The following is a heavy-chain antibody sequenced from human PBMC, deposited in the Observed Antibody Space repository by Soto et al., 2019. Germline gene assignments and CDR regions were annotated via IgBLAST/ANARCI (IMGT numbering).Heavy chain of an antibody. V-gene: IGHV3-23*01. Sequence: PGGSLRLSCAASGFTFSSYAMSWVRQAPGKGLEWVSTISGSGGSTYYADSVKGRFTISRDNSKNTLYLQMNSLRAEDTAVYYCAKGSSGWYERFDYWGQGTLVTVSS. CDR3: AKGSSGWYERFDY. CDR1: GFTFSSYA. J-gene: IGHJ4*02. CDR2: ISGSGGST. D-gene: IGHD6-19*01.